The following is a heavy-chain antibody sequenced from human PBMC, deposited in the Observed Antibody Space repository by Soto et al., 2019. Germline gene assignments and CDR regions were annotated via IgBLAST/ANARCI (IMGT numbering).Heavy chain of an antibody. CDR2: ISGSGGST. D-gene: IGHD5-12*01. V-gene: IGHV3-23*01. J-gene: IGHJ4*02. CDR1: GFTFSSYA. Sequence: GVSLRLSCAASGFTFSSYAMSWVRQAPGKGLEWVSAISGSGGSTYYADSVKGRFTISRDNSKNTLYLQMNSLRAEDTAVYYCAKATADVNIVATNHYWGQGTLVTVSS. CDR3: AKATADVNIVATNHY.